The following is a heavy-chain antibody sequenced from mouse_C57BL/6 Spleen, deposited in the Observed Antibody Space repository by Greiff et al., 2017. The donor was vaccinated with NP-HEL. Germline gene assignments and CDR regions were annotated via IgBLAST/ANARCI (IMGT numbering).Heavy chain of an antibody. CDR3: ARSSPIYDGYYYAMDY. V-gene: IGHV1-63*01. Sequence: VKLMESGAELVRPGTSVKMSCKASGYTFTNYWIGWAKQRPGHGLEWIGDIYPGGGYTNYNEKFKGKATLTADKSSSTAYMQFSSLTSEDSAIYYCARSSPIYDGYYYAMDYWGQGTSVTVSS. D-gene: IGHD2-3*01. J-gene: IGHJ4*01. CDR2: IYPGGGYT. CDR1: GYTFTNYW.